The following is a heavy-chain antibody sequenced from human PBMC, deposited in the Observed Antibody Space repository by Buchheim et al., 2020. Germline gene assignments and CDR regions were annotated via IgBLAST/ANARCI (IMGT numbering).Heavy chain of an antibody. CDR3: ARDQHYGDSINSLMTYYYGMDV. CDR2: IYHSGST. V-gene: IGHV4-4*02. D-gene: IGHD4-17*01. CDR1: GGSISSSNW. Sequence: QVQLQESGPGLVKPSGTLSLTCAVSGGSISSSNWWSWVRQPPGKGLEWIGEIYHSGSTNYNPSLKSRVTISVDKSKNQSSLKLDTVTATDTAVYYCARDQHYGDSINSLMTYYYGMDVWGQGTT. J-gene: IGHJ6*02.